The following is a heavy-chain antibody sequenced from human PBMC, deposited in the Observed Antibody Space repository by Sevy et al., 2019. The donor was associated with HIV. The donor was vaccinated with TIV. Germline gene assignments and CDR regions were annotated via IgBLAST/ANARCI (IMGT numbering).Heavy chain of an antibody. Sequence: GGCLRLSCAASGFSFSNYAMSWVRQAPGKGLEWLSTLIGGGSRTYYADSVTGRFTISRDNSRNTLYLQMNSLRAEDTAVYYCAKYLVQSGLSGGGANYGWDVCGQGTTVTVSS. J-gene: IGHJ6*02. V-gene: IGHV3-23*01. CDR2: LIGGGSRT. CDR1: GFSFSNYA. D-gene: IGHD2-8*02. CDR3: AKYLVQSGLSGGGANYGWDV.